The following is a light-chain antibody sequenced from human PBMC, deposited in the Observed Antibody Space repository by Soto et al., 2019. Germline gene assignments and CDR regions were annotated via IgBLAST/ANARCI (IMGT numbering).Light chain of an antibody. J-gene: IGKJ5*01. V-gene: IGKV3-20*01. Sequence: EIVLTQSPGTLSLSPGERATLSCRASQSVSINDLAWYQQKPGQAPRLLIYGASIRATGIPDRFSGSGSGTDFTLTISRLEPEDFAVYYCQQHGSSPITFGQGTRLEI. CDR2: GAS. CDR1: QSVSIND. CDR3: QQHGSSPIT.